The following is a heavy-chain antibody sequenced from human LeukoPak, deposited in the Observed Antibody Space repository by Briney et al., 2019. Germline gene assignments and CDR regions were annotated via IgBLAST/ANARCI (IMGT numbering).Heavy chain of an antibody. J-gene: IGHJ4*02. D-gene: IGHD2-15*01. CDR1: GFTFSCYA. CDR3: ARGYCSDGSCYCDY. CDR2: ISYDGSNK. V-gene: IGHV3-30*04. Sequence: PGRSLRLSCAASGFTFSCYAMHWVRQAPGKGLEGVAVISYDGSNKYYADSVKGRFTISRDNSKNTLYLQMNSLRAEDTAVYYCARGYCSDGSCYCDYWGQGTLVTVSS.